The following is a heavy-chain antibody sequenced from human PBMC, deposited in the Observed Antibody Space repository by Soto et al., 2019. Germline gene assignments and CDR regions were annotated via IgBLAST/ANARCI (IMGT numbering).Heavy chain of an antibody. CDR1: GYTFTGHY. D-gene: IGHD5-12*01. V-gene: IGHV1-2*02. J-gene: IGHJ4*02. Sequence: ASVKVSCKASGYTFTGHYIHWVRQAPEQGPECMGEIGPESGATRYAQKFQGRVTMTRETXXTXXXMXLXXLSXDXTAVYYCAGNIVETISAFDKWGQGTLVTVSS. CDR3: AGNIVETISAFDK. CDR2: IGPESGAT.